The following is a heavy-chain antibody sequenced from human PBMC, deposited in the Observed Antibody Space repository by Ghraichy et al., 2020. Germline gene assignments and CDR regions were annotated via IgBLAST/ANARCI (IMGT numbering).Heavy chain of an antibody. Sequence: SQTLSLTCTVSGGSISRYYWNWIRQPPGKGLELIGYISYSGSTDYNPSLKSRVTMSVDTSKNQFSLNLSSVTAADTAVYYCARDSYGDSLDYWGQGTLVTVSS. D-gene: IGHD5-18*01. CDR3: ARDSYGDSLDY. CDR2: ISYSGST. CDR1: GGSISRYY. V-gene: IGHV4-59*01. J-gene: IGHJ4*02.